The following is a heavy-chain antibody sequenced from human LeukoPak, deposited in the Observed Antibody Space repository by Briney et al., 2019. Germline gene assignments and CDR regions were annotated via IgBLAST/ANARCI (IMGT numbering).Heavy chain of an antibody. CDR2: FDPEDGET. J-gene: IGHJ4*02. D-gene: IGHD1-1*01. CDR1: GYTLTELS. Sequence: GASVKVSCNVSGYTLTELSMHWVRQAHGKGLEWMGGFDPEDGETIYAQKFQGRVTMTEDTSTDTAYMELSSLRSEDTAVYYCATQQSLLEPRFDYWGQGTLVTVSS. V-gene: IGHV1-24*01. CDR3: ATQQSLLEPRFDY.